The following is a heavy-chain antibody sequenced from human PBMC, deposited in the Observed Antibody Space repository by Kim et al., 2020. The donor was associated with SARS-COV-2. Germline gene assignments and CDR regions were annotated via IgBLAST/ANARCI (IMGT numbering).Heavy chain of an antibody. CDR2: IWYDGSNK. CDR1: GFTFSSYG. D-gene: IGHD5-18*01. V-gene: IGHV3-33*01. J-gene: IGHJ4*02. CDR3: ARDSAPSSGDTAMVDY. Sequence: GGSLRLSCAASGFTFSSYGMHWVRQAPGKGLEWVAVIWYDGSNKYYADSVKGRFTISRDNSKNTLYLQMNSLRAEDTAVYYCARDSAPSSGDTAMVDYWGQGTLVTVSS.